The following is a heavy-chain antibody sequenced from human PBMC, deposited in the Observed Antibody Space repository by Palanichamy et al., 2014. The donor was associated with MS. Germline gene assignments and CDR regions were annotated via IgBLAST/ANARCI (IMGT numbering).Heavy chain of an antibody. V-gene: IGHV3-74*01. CDR2: INSDGNST. Sequence: EVQLVESGGGLVQPGGSLRLSCAASGFTFSRYWMHWVRQAPGKGLVWVSRINSDGNSTSYADSVKGRFTTSRDNAKNTLYLQMNSLRAEDTAVYYCARVGYSSGWSYFDYWGQGTLVTVSS. CDR1: GFTFSRYW. D-gene: IGHD6-19*01. CDR3: ARVGYSSGWSYFDY. J-gene: IGHJ4*02.